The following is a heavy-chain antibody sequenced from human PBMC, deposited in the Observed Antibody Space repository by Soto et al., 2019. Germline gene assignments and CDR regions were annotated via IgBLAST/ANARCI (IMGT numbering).Heavy chain of an antibody. Sequence: QVTLKESGPVLVKPTETLTLTCTVSGFSLSNARMGVSWIRQPPGKALEWLAHIFSNDEKSYSTSLKSRLTTSKDTSKSQVVLTMTNMDPVYTSAYSCARTCGGDCYPSYRYFDFWGRGTLVTVSS. CDR1: GFSLSNARMG. V-gene: IGHV2-26*01. CDR3: ARTCGGDCYPSYRYFDF. J-gene: IGHJ2*01. CDR2: IFSNDEK. D-gene: IGHD2-21*02.